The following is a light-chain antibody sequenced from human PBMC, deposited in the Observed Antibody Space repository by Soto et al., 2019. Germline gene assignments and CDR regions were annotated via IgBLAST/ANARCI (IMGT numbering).Light chain of an antibody. CDR3: SSYSRSSTLMV. V-gene: IGLV2-14*01. CDR2: EVS. CDR1: SNDVGGYNY. J-gene: IGLJ2*01. Sequence: QSVLTQPASVSGSPGQSITISCTGTSNDVGGYNYVSWYQQHTGKAPKLMIFEVSNRPSGVPNRFSGSKSGNTASLTISGLQAEDEADYYCSSYSRSSTLMVFGGGTKLTVL.